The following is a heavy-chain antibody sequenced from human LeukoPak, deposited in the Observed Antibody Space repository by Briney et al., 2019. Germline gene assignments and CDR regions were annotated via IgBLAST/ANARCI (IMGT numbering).Heavy chain of an antibody. CDR2: IRYDGSNK. D-gene: IGHD3-10*01. CDR3: AKVDGSGSYPYYYYYMDV. Sequence: GGSLRLSCAASGFTFSSYGMHWVRQAPGKGLEWVAFIRYDGSNKYYADSVKGRFTISRDNSKNTLYLQMNSLRAEDTAVYYCAKVDGSGSYPYYYYYMDVWGKGTTVTISS. CDR1: GFTFSSYG. J-gene: IGHJ6*03. V-gene: IGHV3-30*02.